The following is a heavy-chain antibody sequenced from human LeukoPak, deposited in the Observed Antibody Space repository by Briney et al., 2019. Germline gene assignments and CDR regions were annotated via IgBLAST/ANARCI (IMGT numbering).Heavy chain of an antibody. Sequence: SETLSLTCTVSGGSISSGSYYWSWIRQPAGKGLEWIGRIYTSGSTNYNPSLKSRVTISGDTSKNQFSLRLSSVTAADTAVYYCARASYSYDINGWVPFDYWGQGTLVTVSS. CDR3: ARASYSYDINGWVPFDY. CDR2: IYTSGST. V-gene: IGHV4-61*02. CDR1: GGSISSGSYY. D-gene: IGHD3-22*01. J-gene: IGHJ4*02.